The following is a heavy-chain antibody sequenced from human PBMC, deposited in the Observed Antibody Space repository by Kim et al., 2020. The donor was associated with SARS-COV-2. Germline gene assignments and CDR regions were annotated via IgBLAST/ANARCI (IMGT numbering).Heavy chain of an antibody. CDR3: AKDVRNYYDSSGYP. V-gene: IGHV3-30*18. J-gene: IGHJ5*02. D-gene: IGHD3-22*01. CDR2: ISYDGSNK. Sequence: GGSLRLSCAASGFTFSSYGMHWVRQAPGKGLEWVAVISYDGSNKYYADSVKGRFTISRDNSKNTLYLQMNSLRAEDTAGYYCAKDVRNYYDSSGYPWGQG. CDR1: GFTFSSYG.